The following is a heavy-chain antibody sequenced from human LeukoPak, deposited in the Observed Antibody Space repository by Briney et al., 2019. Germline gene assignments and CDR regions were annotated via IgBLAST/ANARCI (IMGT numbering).Heavy chain of an antibody. Sequence: GGSLRLSCAASGFTFSSYEMNWVRQAPGKGLEWVANINQDGSEQYYVDSVKGRFTISRDNAKSSLYLQMNSLRDEDTAVYYCVRGAGGMDYWGQGALVTVSS. V-gene: IGHV3-7*05. D-gene: IGHD3-16*01. CDR2: INQDGSEQ. CDR1: GFTFSSYE. CDR3: VRGAGGMDY. J-gene: IGHJ4*02.